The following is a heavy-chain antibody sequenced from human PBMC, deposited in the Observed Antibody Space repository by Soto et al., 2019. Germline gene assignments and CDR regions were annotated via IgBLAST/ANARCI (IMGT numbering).Heavy chain of an antibody. D-gene: IGHD1-1*01. J-gene: IGHJ5*02. V-gene: IGHV4-4*07. Sequence: LSLTCTVSGASISGFYWSWIRKSAGKGLEWIGRIYATGTTDYNPSLKSRVMMSVDTSKKQFSLKLRSVTAADTAVYYCVRDGTTTFPDWFDPWGQGTSVTVSS. CDR1: GASISGFY. CDR2: IYATGTT. CDR3: VRDGTTTFPDWFDP.